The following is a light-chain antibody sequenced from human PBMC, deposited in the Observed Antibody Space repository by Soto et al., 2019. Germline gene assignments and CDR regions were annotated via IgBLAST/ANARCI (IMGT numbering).Light chain of an antibody. CDR1: SGHSSYI. J-gene: IGLJ3*02. CDR3: ETWDNNTWV. V-gene: IGLV4-60*02. Sequence: QLVLTQSSSASASLGSSVRLTCTLSSGHSSYIIAWHQQQPGKAPRFLMKVEGSGSYDKGSGIPDRFSGSSSGADRYLTISDLQFEDEADYFCETWDNNTWVFGGETKVTVL. CDR2: VEGSGSY.